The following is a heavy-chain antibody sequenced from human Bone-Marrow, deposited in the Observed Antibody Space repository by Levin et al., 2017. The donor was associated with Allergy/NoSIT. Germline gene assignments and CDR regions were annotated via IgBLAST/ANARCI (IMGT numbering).Heavy chain of an antibody. V-gene: IGHV3-30*04. J-gene: IGHJ4*02. Sequence: PGGSLRLSCVASGFTFSSYAMHWVRQAPGKGLEWVAVIRDDGGYKHYADSVKGRFTISRDNSQNTLYLQMNSLRPEDAALYYCARERGGSDYWGQGTLVTVSS. CDR1: GFTFSSYA. CDR3: ARERGGSDY. D-gene: IGHD1-26*01. CDR2: IRDDGGYK.